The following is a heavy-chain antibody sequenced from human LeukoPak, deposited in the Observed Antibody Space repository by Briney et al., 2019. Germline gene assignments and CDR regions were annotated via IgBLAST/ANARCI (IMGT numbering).Heavy chain of an antibody. Sequence: GASVKVSCKASGGTFSSYAISWVRQAPGQGLEWMGGIIPIFGTANYAQKFQGRVTITADESTSTAYMELSSLRSEDTAVYYCAREETITFGGVIVRTDAFDIWGQGTMVTVSS. CDR3: AREETITFGGVIVRTDAFDI. CDR1: GGTFSSYA. V-gene: IGHV1-69*13. J-gene: IGHJ3*02. D-gene: IGHD3-16*02. CDR2: IIPIFGTA.